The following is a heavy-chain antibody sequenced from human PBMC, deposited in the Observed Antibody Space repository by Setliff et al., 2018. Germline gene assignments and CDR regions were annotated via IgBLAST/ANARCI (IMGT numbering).Heavy chain of an antibody. CDR1: GFAFSSIW. D-gene: IGHD6-19*01. Sequence: GGSLRLSCAASASGFAFSSIWMNWVRQAPGKGLEWVPVIYSGGGTDYLDSLKGRFTISRDNSKNTLYLQMNSLRAEDTAVYYCAKNHLAGTPHVYFDYWGQGTLVTVSS. J-gene: IGHJ4*02. CDR2: IYSGGGT. CDR3: AKNHLAGTPHVYFDY. V-gene: IGHV3-53*01.